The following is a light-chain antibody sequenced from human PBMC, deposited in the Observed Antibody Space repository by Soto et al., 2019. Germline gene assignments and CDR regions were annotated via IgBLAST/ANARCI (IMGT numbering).Light chain of an antibody. J-gene: IGLJ2*01. V-gene: IGLV6-57*04. CDR1: SGSIASNY. CDR3: QSYHSGNVV. Sequence: NFMLTQPHSVSESPGKTVPSSCTSSSGSIASNYVQWYQQRPGSAPTPVIYEDNERPSGVPDLFSGSIDSSSNSASLTISGLKTDDEADYYCQSYHSGNVVFGGGTKLTVL. CDR2: EDN.